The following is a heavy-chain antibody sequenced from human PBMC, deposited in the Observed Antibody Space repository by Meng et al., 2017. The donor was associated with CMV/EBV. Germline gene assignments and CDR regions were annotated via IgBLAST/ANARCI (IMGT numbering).Heavy chain of an antibody. V-gene: IGHV3-7*01. Sequence: GESLKISCAASGFTFSSYWMSWVRQAPGKGLEWVANIKQDGSEKYYVDSVKGRFTISRDNAKNSLYLQMNSLRAEDTAVYYCAREDRPLVHCSSTSCRTNYYYYGMDVRGQGTTVTVSS. CDR3: AREDRPLVHCSSTSCRTNYYYYGMDV. J-gene: IGHJ6*02. CDR2: IKQDGSEK. CDR1: GFTFSSYW. D-gene: IGHD2-2*01.